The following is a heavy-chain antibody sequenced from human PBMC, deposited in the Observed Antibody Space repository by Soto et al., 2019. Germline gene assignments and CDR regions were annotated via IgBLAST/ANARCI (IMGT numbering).Heavy chain of an antibody. J-gene: IGHJ5*02. D-gene: IGHD2-21*02. V-gene: IGHV1-69*12. Sequence: QVQLVQSGAEVKKPGSSVKVSCKASGGTFSSYAISWVRQAPGQGLEWMGGIIPIFGTANYAQKFQGRVTIPAAESTSTAHMELSSLRSEDTAVYYCARAQVVTAIPGWFDPWGQGTLVTVSS. CDR1: GGTFSSYA. CDR2: IIPIFGTA. CDR3: ARAQVVTAIPGWFDP.